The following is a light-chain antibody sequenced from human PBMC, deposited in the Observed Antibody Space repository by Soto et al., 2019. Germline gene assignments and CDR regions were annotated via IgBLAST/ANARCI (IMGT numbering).Light chain of an antibody. CDR3: CSYAGSSTLV. J-gene: IGLJ2*01. Sequence: QSAPTQPASESRSPGQSITISCTGTSSDVGSYNLVSWYQQHPGKAPKLMIYEVSKRPSGVSNRFSGSKSGNTASLTISGLQAEDETDYYCCSYAGSSTLVFGGGTKLTFL. V-gene: IGLV2-23*02. CDR1: SSDVGSYNL. CDR2: EVS.